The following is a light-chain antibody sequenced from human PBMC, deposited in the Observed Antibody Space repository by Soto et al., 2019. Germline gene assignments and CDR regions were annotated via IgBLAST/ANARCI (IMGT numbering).Light chain of an antibody. CDR3: QVWDTDSDNVV. CDR1: NVGTKS. J-gene: IGLJ2*01. Sequence: SYELTQPPSVSVAPGLTASITCGGTNVGTKSVHWYQQKPGQAPVLVVFDDNGRPSGIPDRFSGSNSGNTATLTVSRVEAGDEADYFCQVWDTDSDNVVFGGGTKLTVL. CDR2: DDN. V-gene: IGLV3-21*02.